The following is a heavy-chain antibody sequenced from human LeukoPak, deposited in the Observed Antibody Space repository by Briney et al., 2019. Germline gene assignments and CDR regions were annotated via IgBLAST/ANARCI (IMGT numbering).Heavy chain of an antibody. CDR1: GYSVTNDFI. D-gene: IGHD3-10*01. CDR3: ARWASISRGPEGFFHH. J-gene: IGHJ4*02. CDR2: FYLGSDT. Sequence: TSESLSLTCTVSGYSVTNDFIWGCVQHPPGEVPEGVGSFYLGSDTYYGQSLKSRVTISVETSKNQYSLNLNSMTATDTDAPYCARWASISRGPEGFFHHWGRGTLVTVSS. V-gene: IGHV4-38-2*02.